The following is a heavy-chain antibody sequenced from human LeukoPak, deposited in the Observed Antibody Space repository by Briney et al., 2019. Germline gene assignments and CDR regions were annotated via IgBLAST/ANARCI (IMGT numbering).Heavy chain of an antibody. CDR2: IKQDGSEK. V-gene: IGHV3-7*01. J-gene: IGHJ4*02. Sequence: GGSLRLSCAASGFTFSSYWMSWVRQAPGKGLEWVANIKQDGSEKYYVDSVKGRLTISRDNSKNMLYVQMNSLRTEDTAVYYCAQSGRTKRDAFGYWGQGTLVTVSS. CDR1: GFTFSSYW. D-gene: IGHD1-26*01. CDR3: AQSGRTKRDAFGY.